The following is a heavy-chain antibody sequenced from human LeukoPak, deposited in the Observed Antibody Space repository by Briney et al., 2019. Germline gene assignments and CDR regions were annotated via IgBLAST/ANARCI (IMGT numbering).Heavy chain of an antibody. CDR2: GDYSGGT. CDR1: GGSISSYY. D-gene: IGHD6-19*01. J-gene: IGHJ4*02. Sequence: SETLSLTRTVSGGSISSYYWAWIRQPPGKGLEWIASGDYSGGTYYNPSLESRVAISADMSKNQFSLKLTSVTGADTAVYYCAGERGEEYSSGWYKRNYFDNWGQGIRVTVSS. CDR3: AGERGEEYSSGWYKRNYFDN. V-gene: IGHV4-39*07.